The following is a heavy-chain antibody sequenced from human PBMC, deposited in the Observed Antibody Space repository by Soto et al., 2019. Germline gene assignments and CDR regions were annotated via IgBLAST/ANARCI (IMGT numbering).Heavy chain of an antibody. V-gene: IGHV3-53*01. J-gene: IGHJ6*02. Sequence: VGSLRLSCAASWFTVSSNYMSWVRQAPGKGLEWVSVIYSGGSTYGADSVKGRFTISRDNSKNTLYLQMNSLRAEDTAVYYCATHSSSHPKYYYYGMDVWGQGTTVTVS. CDR1: WFTVSSNY. CDR2: IYSGGST. CDR3: ATHSSSHPKYYYYGMDV. D-gene: IGHD6-13*01.